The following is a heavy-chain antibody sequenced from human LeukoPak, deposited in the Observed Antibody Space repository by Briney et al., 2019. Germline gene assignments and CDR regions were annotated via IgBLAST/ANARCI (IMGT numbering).Heavy chain of an antibody. V-gene: IGHV3-30*18. CDR3: ANNRIVGMTPLDY. Sequence: PGGSLRLSCAASGFTFSSYGMHWGRQAPGKGLVWVAVISYDGSNKYYADSVKGGFTISRDNSKHTLYLQMNSLRDEDTAVYYCANNRIVGMTPLDYWGQGTLVIVSS. J-gene: IGHJ4*02. CDR2: ISYDGSNK. CDR1: GFTFSSYG. D-gene: IGHD1-26*01.